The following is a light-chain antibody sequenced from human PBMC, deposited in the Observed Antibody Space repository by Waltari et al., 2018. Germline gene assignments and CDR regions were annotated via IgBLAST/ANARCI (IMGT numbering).Light chain of an antibody. CDR2: DTS. CDR3: QQGSILPLT. Sequence: VLTQSPATLSLSAGERATLSCRARQSVFNYFAWYQQKRGQAHRLLIYDTSQRATGIPARFSGSGSGTDFTLTISNLEADDFALYYCQQGSILPLTFGGGTKVEIK. CDR1: QSVFNY. V-gene: IGKV3-11*01. J-gene: IGKJ4*01.